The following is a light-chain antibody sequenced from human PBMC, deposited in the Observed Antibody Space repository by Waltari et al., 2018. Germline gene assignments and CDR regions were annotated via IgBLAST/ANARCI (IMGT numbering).Light chain of an antibody. CDR3: CSYSGDLSFGVV. Sequence: QSALPQPASVSGSPGQSITISCTGTSHAGGNYDLVPCYQQHPGNAPKLIIYEVTKRPSGSSNRCSGAKSGKTASLTISGLHTEDEGDYYCCSYSGDLSFGVVFGGGTKLTVL. V-gene: IGLV2-23*02. J-gene: IGLJ2*01. CDR1: SHAGGNYDL. CDR2: EVT.